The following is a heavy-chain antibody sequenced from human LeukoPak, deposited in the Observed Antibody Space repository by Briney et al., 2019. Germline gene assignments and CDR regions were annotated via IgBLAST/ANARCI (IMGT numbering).Heavy chain of an antibody. CDR3: AKDSAYYGSGSYSKYYFDY. CDR1: GFTFSSYE. D-gene: IGHD3-10*01. CDR2: ISSSGSTI. J-gene: IGHJ4*02. Sequence: GGSLRLSCAASGFTFSSYEMNWVRQAPGKGLEWVSYISSSGSTIYYADSVKGRFTISRDNAKNSLYLQMNSLRAEDTAVYYCAKDSAYYGSGSYSKYYFDYWGQGTLVTVSS. V-gene: IGHV3-48*03.